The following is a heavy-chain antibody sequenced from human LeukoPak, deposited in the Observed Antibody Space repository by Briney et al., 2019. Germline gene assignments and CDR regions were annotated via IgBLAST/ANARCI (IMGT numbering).Heavy chain of an antibody. CDR3: ARGLPGRSSRGYYYYMDV. CDR1: GGSISSYY. J-gene: IGHJ6*03. D-gene: IGHD3-10*01. Sequence: SGTLSLTCTVSGGSISSYYWSWIRQPPGKGLEWIGRIYTSGSTNYNPSLKSRVTMSVDTSKNQFSLKLSSVTAADTAVYYCARGLPGRSSRGYYYYMDVWGKGTTVTVSS. V-gene: IGHV4-4*07. CDR2: IYTSGST.